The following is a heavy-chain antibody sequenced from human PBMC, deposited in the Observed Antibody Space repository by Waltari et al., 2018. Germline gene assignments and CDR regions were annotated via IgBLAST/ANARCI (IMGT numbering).Heavy chain of an antibody. CDR1: GFTFSSYS. D-gene: IGHD3-22*01. Sequence: VQLVESGGGLVQPGGSLRLSCAASGFTFSSYSMNWVRQATGKGLVWVSYISSSSRTRSYAESVKCRFTITINNTKNSLYLLMVSRRAEDTAVYYCAWGPPQEGWLLNDYWGQGTLVTAS. J-gene: IGHJ4*02. V-gene: IGHV3-48*04. CDR3: AWGPPQEGWLLNDY. CDR2: ISSSSRTR.